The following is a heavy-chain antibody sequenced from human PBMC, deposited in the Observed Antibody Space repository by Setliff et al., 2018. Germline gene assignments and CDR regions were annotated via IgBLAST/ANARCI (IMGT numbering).Heavy chain of an antibody. CDR1: GCSISTNSYY. CDR2: MYFSGST. Sequence: SETLSLTCTVSGCSISTNSYYWGWIRQPPGKGLEWFGSMYFSGSTYYTPSLKSRVTISIGKSKNQFPLKMTSVTVAVTAVYYCARGRNIAARLFDSWGQGTRVTVSS. D-gene: IGHD6-6*01. V-gene: IGHV4-39*06. J-gene: IGHJ4*02. CDR3: ARGRNIAARLFDS.